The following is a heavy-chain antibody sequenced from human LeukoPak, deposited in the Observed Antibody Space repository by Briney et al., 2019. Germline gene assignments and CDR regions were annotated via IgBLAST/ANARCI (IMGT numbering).Heavy chain of an antibody. V-gene: IGHV3-72*01. D-gene: IGHD6-13*01. CDR2: TRNKVHKYTT. J-gene: IGHJ4*02. Sequence: GGSLRLSCAASGFTFSDHYMDWVRQAPGKGLQWVGRTRNKVHKYTTGYAASVKGRFTISRDDSKDSLFLQMNSLRAEDTAVYYCGRVDHLQQQLATDYWGQGTLVTVSS. CDR1: GFTFSDHY. CDR3: GRVDHLQQQLATDY.